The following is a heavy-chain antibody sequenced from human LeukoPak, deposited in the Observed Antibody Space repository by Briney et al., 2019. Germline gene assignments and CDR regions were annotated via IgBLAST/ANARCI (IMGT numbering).Heavy chain of an antibody. CDR3: ARGDLTFWGFPH. D-gene: IGHD7-27*01. CDR1: GFTFSSYW. Sequence: GGSLRLSCAASGFTFSSYWMHWVRQAPGKGLMWVSRVNTDGSHTNYADSVKGRFTISRDNAKSALYLQMNSLRAEDAAIYYCARGDLTFWGFPHWGRGALVTVSS. J-gene: IGHJ4*02. CDR2: VNTDGSHT. V-gene: IGHV3-74*01.